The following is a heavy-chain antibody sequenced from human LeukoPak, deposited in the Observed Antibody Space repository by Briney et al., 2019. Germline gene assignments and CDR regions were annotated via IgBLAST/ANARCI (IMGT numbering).Heavy chain of an antibody. J-gene: IGHJ5*02. V-gene: IGHV1-18*01. CDR1: GYTLTNYG. CDR3: ARDPGGSSSSEWFDP. Sequence: VSVKVSCKVSGYTLTNYGISWVRQAPGQGLEWMGWISAYDGNTKYAQKVEGRVTVTTDTSTSTAYLELRSLRSEDTAGYYCARDPGGSSSSEWFDPWGQGTLVTVSS. CDR2: ISAYDGNT. D-gene: IGHD6-6*01.